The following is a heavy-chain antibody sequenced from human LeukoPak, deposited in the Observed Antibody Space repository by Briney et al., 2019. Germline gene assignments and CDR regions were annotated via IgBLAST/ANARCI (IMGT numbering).Heavy chain of an antibody. CDR3: VRLYFD. D-gene: IGHD3-9*01. V-gene: IGHV3-74*01. CDR1: RFTFSSHW. J-gene: IGHJ4*02. CDR2: IKSDGSST. Sequence: GGSLRLSCATSRFTFSSHWMHWVRQAPGKGLVWVSRIKSDGSSTDYADSVKGRFTISRDNAKNTLFLQMNSLRAEDTAVYYCVRLYFDWGQGTLVTVSS.